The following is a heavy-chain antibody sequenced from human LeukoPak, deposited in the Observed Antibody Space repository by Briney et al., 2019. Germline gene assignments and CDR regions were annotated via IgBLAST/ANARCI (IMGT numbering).Heavy chain of an antibody. Sequence: PSETLSLTCTVSGYSISSGYYWGWIRQPPGKGLEWIGSIYHSGSTYYNPSLKSRVTISVDTSKNQFSLKLSSVTAADTAVYYCARQSKTLRTLDYWGQGTLVTASS. V-gene: IGHV4-38-2*02. CDR2: IYHSGST. CDR1: GYSISSGYY. CDR3: ARQSKTLRTLDY. D-gene: IGHD3/OR15-3a*01. J-gene: IGHJ4*02.